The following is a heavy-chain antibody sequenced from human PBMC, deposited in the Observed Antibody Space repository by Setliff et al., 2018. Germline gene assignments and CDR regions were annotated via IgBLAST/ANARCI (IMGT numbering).Heavy chain of an antibody. D-gene: IGHD3-3*01. CDR3: AGQGPIFGSGLIPGFDQ. CDR2: ISGNSGST. J-gene: IGHJ4*02. Sequence: LRLSCAASGFNFSINDMTYGMSWVRQAPGKGLQWVSGISGNSGSTYYAASVKGRFTTSRDNSKNTVSLQMSSLRAEDTAIYFCAGQGPIFGSGLIPGFDQWGQGTMVTVSS. V-gene: IGHV3-23*01. CDR1: GFNFSINDMTYG.